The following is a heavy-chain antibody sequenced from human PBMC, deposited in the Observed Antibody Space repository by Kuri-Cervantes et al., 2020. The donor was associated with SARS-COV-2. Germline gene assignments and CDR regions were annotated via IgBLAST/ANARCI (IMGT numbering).Heavy chain of an antibody. CDR2: IKQDGSEK. CDR1: GFTFSSYW. V-gene: IGHV3-7*04. CDR3: ARAAHYYYGMDV. J-gene: IGHJ6*02. Sequence: GESLKISCAASGFTFSSYWMSWVRQAPGKGLEWVANIKQDGSEKYYLDSVKGRFTISRDNAKNSLYLQMNSLRAEDTAVYYCARAAHYYYGMDVWAKGPRSPSP.